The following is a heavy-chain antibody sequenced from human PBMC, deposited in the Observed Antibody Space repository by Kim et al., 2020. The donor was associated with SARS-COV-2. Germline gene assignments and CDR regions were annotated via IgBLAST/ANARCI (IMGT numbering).Heavy chain of an antibody. CDR1: GFTFSSYG. D-gene: IGHD1-7*01. V-gene: IGHV3-30*18. CDR2: ISYDGSNK. CDR3: AKAHGGGQWWNYVSLPYYYGMDV. J-gene: IGHJ6*02. Sequence: GGSLRLSCAASGFTFSSYGMHWVRQAPGKGLEWVAVISYDGSNKYYADSVKGRFTISRDNSKNTLYLQMNSLRAEDTAVYYCAKAHGGGQWWNYVSLPYYYGMDVWGQGTTVTVSS.